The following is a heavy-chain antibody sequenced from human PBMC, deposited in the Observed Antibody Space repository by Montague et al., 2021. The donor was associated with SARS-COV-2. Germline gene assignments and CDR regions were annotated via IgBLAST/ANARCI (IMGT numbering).Heavy chain of an antibody. V-gene: IGHV4-34*01. D-gene: IGHD5-24*01. CDR1: GESVSGFY. CDR2: INHSGSP. Sequence: SETLSPTCAVYGESVSGFYWGWIRQPPGEGLEWLGEINHSGSPNYNPSPKSRVTMSLDTSKNQFSLKLSSVTAADTAVYFCARGFRTVEMPTISFDYWGQGTLVTVSS. CDR3: ARGFRTVEMPTISFDY. J-gene: IGHJ4*02.